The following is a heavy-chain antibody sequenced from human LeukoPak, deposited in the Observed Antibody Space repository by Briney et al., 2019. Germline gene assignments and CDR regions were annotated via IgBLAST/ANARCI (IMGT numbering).Heavy chain of an antibody. Sequence: GGSLRLSCAASGFTFSSSWASWARHARGEGREWVANIMEDGSEKYYVDCVEGRFTVARDNAKNSLYRQLNSLRAEGTAFYYSARGRITMFWGQGIMVTVSS. J-gene: IGHJ4*02. V-gene: IGHV3-7*01. CDR1: GFTFSSSW. CDR2: IMEDGSEK. D-gene: IGHD3-10*02. CDR3: ARGRITMF.